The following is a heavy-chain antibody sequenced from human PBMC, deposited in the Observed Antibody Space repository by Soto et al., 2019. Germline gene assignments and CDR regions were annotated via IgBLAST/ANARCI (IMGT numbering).Heavy chain of an antibody. CDR2: IDWDDDK. Sequence: SGPTLVNPTQTLTLTCTFSGFSLSTSGMCVSWIRQPPGKALEWLARIDWDDDKFYSTSLKTRLTISKDTSKNQVVLTMTNMEPVDTATYYCARDLVGGAATNSYYYGMGVWGQGTTGTLSS. J-gene: IGHJ6*02. CDR1: GFSLSTSGMC. D-gene: IGHD2-15*01. CDR3: ARDLVGGAATNSYYYGMGV. V-gene: IGHV2-70*17.